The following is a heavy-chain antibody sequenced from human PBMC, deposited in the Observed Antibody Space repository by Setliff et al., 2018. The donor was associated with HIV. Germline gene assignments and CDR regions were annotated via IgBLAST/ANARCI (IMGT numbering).Heavy chain of an antibody. CDR1: GFTFSYG. CDR2: ISASSSFK. J-gene: IGHJ1*01. D-gene: IGHD5-12*01. V-gene: IGHV3-21*01. Sequence: GGSLRLSCAASGFTFSYGMNWVRQAPGKGLEWVSSISASSSFKHYAESVKGRFTISRDNTKNSVYLQMNSLRAEDAGVYYCGRVTGGYSCFASFWGQGTLVTVS. CDR3: GRVTGGYSCFASF.